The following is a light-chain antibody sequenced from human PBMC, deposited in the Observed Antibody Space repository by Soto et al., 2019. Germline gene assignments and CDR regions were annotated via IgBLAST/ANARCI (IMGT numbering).Light chain of an antibody. CDR1: QSVSID. Sequence: MTQSPATLSVFHGACASLSCRASQSVSIDLAWYQQTPGQAPRLLIYGASTRATGIPVRFSGSASGTEFTLTISSLQSEDFTVYYCQQYNKWPLTFGQGTKVDIK. CDR3: QQYNKWPLT. CDR2: GAS. J-gene: IGKJ1*01. V-gene: IGKV3-15*01.